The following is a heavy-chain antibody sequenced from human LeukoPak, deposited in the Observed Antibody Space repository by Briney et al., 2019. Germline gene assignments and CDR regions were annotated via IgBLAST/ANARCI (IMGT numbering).Heavy chain of an antibody. Sequence: GGSLRLSCAGSGFTFRNYWMNWVRRAPGKGWEWVANIKEDGSEKYYVDSVKGRFTVSRDNAKNSLYLQINSLRADDTAVYYCARRGPTVGTDYWGQGTLVTVSS. CDR1: GFTFRNYW. V-gene: IGHV3-7*01. J-gene: IGHJ4*02. CDR2: IKEDGSEK. CDR3: ARRGPTVGTDY. D-gene: IGHD1-26*01.